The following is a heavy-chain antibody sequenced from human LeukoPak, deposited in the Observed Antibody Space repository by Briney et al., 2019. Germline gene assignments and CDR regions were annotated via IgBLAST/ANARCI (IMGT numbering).Heavy chain of an antibody. J-gene: IGHJ3*02. CDR2: IIPILGIA. CDR3: AREGADYYDSSGYYPFDI. V-gene: IGHV1-69*04. Sequence: ASVKVSCEASGGTFSSYAISWVRQAPGQGLEWMGRIIPILGIANYAQKFQGRVTITADKSTSTAYMELSSLRSEDTAVYYCAREGADYYDSSGYYPFDIWGQGTMVTVSS. CDR1: GGTFSSYA. D-gene: IGHD3-22*01.